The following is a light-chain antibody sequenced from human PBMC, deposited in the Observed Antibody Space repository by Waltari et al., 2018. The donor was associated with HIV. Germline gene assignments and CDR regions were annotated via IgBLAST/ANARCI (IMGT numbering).Light chain of an antibody. V-gene: IGLV2-14*01. Sequence: QSALTQPASVSGSPGPSITISCTGTSSDVGGYNYVSWYQQHPGKAPKLMIYEVSKRPSGVSNRFSGSKSGNTASLTISGLQAEDEADYYCSSYTTSSSTLPFGGGTKLTVL. CDR1: SSDVGGYNY. J-gene: IGLJ2*01. CDR2: EVS. CDR3: SSYTTSSSTLP.